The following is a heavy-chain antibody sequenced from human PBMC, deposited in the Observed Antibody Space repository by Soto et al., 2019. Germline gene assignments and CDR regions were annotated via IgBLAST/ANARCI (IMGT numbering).Heavy chain of an antibody. J-gene: IGHJ6*02. D-gene: IGHD6-13*01. CDR3: ARVGAVRYYSYYGMDV. CDR1: GFTFSSYA. V-gene: IGHV3-30*04. Sequence: QVQLVESGGGVVQPGRSLRLSCAASGFTFSSYAMHWVRQAPGKGLEWVAVISYDGRNKYYADSVKGRFTISRDNSKNTLYLQMNSLRAEDTAVYYCARVGAVRYYSYYGMDVWGQGTTVTVSS. CDR2: ISYDGRNK.